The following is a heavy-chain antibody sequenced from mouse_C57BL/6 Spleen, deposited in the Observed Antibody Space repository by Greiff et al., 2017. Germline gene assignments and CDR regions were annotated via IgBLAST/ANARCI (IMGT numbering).Heavy chain of an antibody. CDR1: GYSITSDY. V-gene: IGHV3-8*01. Sequence: EVKVVESGPGLAKPSQTLSLTCSVTGYSITSDYWNWIRKFPGNKLEYMGYISYSGSTYYNPSLKSRISITRDTSKNQYYLQLNSVTTEDTATYYCARSDYGNYGYFDVWGTGTTVTVSS. D-gene: IGHD2-1*01. CDR2: ISYSGST. CDR3: ARSDYGNYGYFDV. J-gene: IGHJ1*03.